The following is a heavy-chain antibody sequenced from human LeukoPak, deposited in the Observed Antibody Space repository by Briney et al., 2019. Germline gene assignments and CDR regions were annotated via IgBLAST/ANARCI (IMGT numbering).Heavy chain of an antibody. CDR2: IYYSGTT. J-gene: IGHJ6*02. CDR1: GGSISRYY. Sequence: SETLSLTCTVSGGSISRYYWSWVRQPPGKGLEWIGYIYYSGTTNYNPSLKSRVTISVDTSKNQFSLKLSSVTAADTAVYYCARNPRSGYFPHYHYYGMDVWGQGTTVTVSS. CDR3: ARNPRSGYFPHYHYYGMDV. V-gene: IGHV4-59*13. D-gene: IGHD3-3*01.